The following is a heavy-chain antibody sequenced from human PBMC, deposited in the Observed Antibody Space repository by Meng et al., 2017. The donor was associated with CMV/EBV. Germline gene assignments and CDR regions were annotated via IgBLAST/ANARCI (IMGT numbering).Heavy chain of an antibody. CDR2: INHSGST. D-gene: IGHD3-3*01. J-gene: IGHJ4*02. V-gene: IGHV4-34*01. Sequence: SETLSLTCAVYGGSFSGYYWSWICQPPGKGLEWIGEINHSGSTNYNPSLKSRVTISVDTSKNQFSLKLSSVTAADTAVYYCARGAYDFWSGKDDYWGQGTLVTVSS. CDR1: GGSFSGYY. CDR3: ARGAYDFWSGKDDY.